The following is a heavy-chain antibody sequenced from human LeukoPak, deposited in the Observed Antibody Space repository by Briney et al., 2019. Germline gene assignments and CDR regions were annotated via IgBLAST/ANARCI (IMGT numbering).Heavy chain of an antibody. CDR3: ARGPHDSSGYYYDSWVDP. J-gene: IGHJ5*02. V-gene: IGHV1-46*01. D-gene: IGHD3-22*01. CDR1: GYTFTSYY. CDR2: INPSSGST. Sequence: ASVKVSCKASGYTFTSYYMHWVRQAPGQGLEWMGIINPSSGSTSYAQKFQGRVTMTRDISMSTAYMELSSLISDDTAVYYCARGPHDSSGYYYDSWVDPCGQGTLVTVSS.